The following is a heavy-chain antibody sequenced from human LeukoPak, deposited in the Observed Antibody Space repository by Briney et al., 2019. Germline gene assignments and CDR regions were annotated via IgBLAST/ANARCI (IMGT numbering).Heavy chain of an antibody. D-gene: IGHD3-22*01. CDR3: ASSSYDDSGYYHN. J-gene: IGHJ4*02. CDR1: GFTVSSNY. V-gene: IGHV3-21*01. Sequence: PGGSLRLSCAASGFTVSSNYMSWVRQAPGKGLEWVSSISSGSSYIYYADSVKGRFTISRDNAKNSLYLQMNSLRAEDTAVYYCASSSYDDSGYYHNWGQGTLVPVSS. CDR2: ISSGSSYI.